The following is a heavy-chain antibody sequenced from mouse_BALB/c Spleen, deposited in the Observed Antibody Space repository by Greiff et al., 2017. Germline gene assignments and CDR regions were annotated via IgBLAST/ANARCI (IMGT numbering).Heavy chain of an antibody. V-gene: IGHV1-7*01. Sequence: QVQLKESGAALVKPGASVKMSCKASGYTFTSYWLHWVKPRPGQGLEWIGYINPSTGYTEYNQKLKDKATLTADKSSSTAYMQLSSLTSEDSAVYYCARWTGPHYFDDWGQGTTLTVSS. CDR2: INPSTGYT. CDR1: GYTFTSYW. CDR3: ARWTGPHYFDD. J-gene: IGHJ2*01. D-gene: IGHD4-1*01.